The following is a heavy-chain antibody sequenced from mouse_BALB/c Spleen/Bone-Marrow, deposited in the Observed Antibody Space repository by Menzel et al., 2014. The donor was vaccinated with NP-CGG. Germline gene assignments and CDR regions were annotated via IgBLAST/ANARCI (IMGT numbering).Heavy chain of an antibody. V-gene: IGHV6-6*02. CDR2: IRLKSNDYAT. J-gene: IGHJ3*01. Sequence: VQLKQSGGGLVQPGGSMKPSCVASGFTFSNYWMNWVRQSPEKGLEWVAEIRLKSNDYATHYAESVKGRFTISRDDSKSSVYLQMNNLRAEDTGIYYCTSMRRRGFAYWGQGTLVTVSA. D-gene: IGHD2-3*01. CDR1: GFTFSNYW. CDR3: TSMRRRGFAY.